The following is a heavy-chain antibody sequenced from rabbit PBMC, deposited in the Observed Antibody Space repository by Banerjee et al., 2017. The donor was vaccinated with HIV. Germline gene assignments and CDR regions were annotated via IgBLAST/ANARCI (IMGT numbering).Heavy chain of an antibody. J-gene: IGHJ3*01. CDR2: IYTGSGTT. CDR1: GFDFSSYY. D-gene: IGHD1-1*01. CDR3: ARENNNYYDI. Sequence: QLVESGGGLVQPGGSLKLSCKASGFDFSSYYMSWVRQAPGKGLEWIGIIYTGSGTTDYATWVNGRFTISSDNAQNTVDLQMNSLTAADTATYFRARENNNYYDIWGQGTLVTVS. V-gene: IGHV1S7*01.